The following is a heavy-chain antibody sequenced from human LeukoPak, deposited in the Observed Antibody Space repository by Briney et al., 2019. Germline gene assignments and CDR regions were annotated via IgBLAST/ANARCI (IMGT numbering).Heavy chain of an antibody. D-gene: IGHD4-17*01. CDR3: ARDFGVTTYYYGMDV. Sequence: KASETLSLTCTVSGDSISSYYWSWIRQPPGKGLEWIGYIYYSGSTNYNPSLKSRVTISVDTSKNQFSLKLSSVTAADTAVYYCARDFGVTTYYYGMDVWGKGTTVTVSS. CDR1: GDSISSYY. V-gene: IGHV4-59*01. J-gene: IGHJ6*04. CDR2: IYYSGST.